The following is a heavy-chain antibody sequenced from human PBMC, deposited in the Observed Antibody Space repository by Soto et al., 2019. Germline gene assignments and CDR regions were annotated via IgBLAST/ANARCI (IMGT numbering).Heavy chain of an antibody. CDR1: GYTFTSYA. Sequence: GASVKVSCKASGYTFTSYAMHWVRQAPGQRLEWMGRINASGGSTKYAQKFQGRVTMTRDTSTSTVYMELSSLRSEDTAVYYCARGIVVVVAATLPFDYWGQGTLVTVSS. CDR3: ARGIVVVVAATLPFDY. J-gene: IGHJ4*02. D-gene: IGHD2-15*01. CDR2: INASGGST. V-gene: IGHV1-46*03.